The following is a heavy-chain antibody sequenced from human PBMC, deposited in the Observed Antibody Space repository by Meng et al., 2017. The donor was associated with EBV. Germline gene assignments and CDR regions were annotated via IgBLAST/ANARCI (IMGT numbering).Heavy chain of an antibody. J-gene: IGHJ4*02. CDR2: IYYSGST. CDR1: GGSISSSSYY. Sequence: QLQLQASGPGLAKPSXTLPLTSTSLGGSISSSSYYWGWIRQPPGKGLEWIGSIYYSGSTFYNPSLKSRVTISLDTSKNQFSLRLSSVTAADTAVYYCARDMGDAYNPFDYRGQGTLVTVSS. D-gene: IGHD5-24*01. CDR3: ARDMGDAYNPFDY. V-gene: IGHV4-39*07.